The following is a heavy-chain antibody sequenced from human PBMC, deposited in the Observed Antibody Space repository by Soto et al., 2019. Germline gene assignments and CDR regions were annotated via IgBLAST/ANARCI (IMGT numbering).Heavy chain of an antibody. D-gene: IGHD6-13*01. J-gene: IGHJ4*02. CDR3: ATRGTADGLVY. V-gene: IGHV3-11*01. CDR1: GFTFSDYY. Sequence: QVQLVESGGGLVKPGGSLRLSCAASGFTFSDYYMTWVRQAPGKGLEWVSYISSSGGTTYYADSVKGRFTISRDNAKNSLYLQINSLRGEDTDVYYCATRGTADGLVYWGQGTLVTVSS. CDR2: ISSSGGTT.